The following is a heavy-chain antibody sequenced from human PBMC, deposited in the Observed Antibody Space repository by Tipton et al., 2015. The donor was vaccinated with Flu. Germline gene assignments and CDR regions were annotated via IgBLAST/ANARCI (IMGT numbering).Heavy chain of an antibody. CDR3: ARAKSGAFDI. CDR2: IYTTGTT. Sequence: LRLSCTVSGDSISSGSYYWSWIRQPAGKGLEWIGRIYTTGTTNYNPSLKSRLTISVNTAKNQFSLKLTSVTAADTAMCYCARAKSGAFDIWGQGTGVTVSS. J-gene: IGHJ3*02. V-gene: IGHV4-61*02. CDR1: GDSISSGSYY.